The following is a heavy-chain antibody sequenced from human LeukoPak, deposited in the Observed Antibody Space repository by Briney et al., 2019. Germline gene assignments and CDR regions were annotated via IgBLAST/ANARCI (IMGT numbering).Heavy chain of an antibody. J-gene: IGHJ6*02. Sequence: GGSLRLSCAASGFTFSSYWMSWVRQAPGKGLEWVANIKQDGSEKYYVDSVKGRFTISRDNAKNSLYLQMNSLRAEDTAVYYCAREIRAHYYGMDVWGQGTTVTVSS. CDR3: AREIRAHYYGMDV. V-gene: IGHV3-7*01. CDR2: IKQDGSEK. CDR1: GFTFSSYW.